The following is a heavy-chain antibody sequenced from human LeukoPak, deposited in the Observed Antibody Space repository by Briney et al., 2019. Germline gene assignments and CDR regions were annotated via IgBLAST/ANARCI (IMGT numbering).Heavy chain of an antibody. V-gene: IGHV3-30*02. J-gene: IGHJ4*02. CDR1: GFTFSSYG. CDR2: IRYDGSNK. Sequence: GGSLRLSCAASGFTFSSYGMHWVRQAPGKGLEWVAFIRYDGSNKYYADSVKGRFAISRDNSKNTLYLQMNSLRAEDTAVYYCATFTYYYDSSGYSQGDYWGQGTLVTVSS. CDR3: ATFTYYYDSSGYSQGDY. D-gene: IGHD3-22*01.